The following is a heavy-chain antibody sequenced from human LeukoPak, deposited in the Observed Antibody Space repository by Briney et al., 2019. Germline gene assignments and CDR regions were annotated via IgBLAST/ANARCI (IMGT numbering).Heavy chain of an antibody. CDR3: ARPSSSGWYGYYFDY. V-gene: IGHV1-69*02. J-gene: IGHJ4*02. Sequence: ASVKVSCKASGYTFTGYYMHWVRQAPGQGLEWMGRIIPILGIANYAQKFQGRVTITADKSTSTAYMELSSLRSEDTAVYYCARPSSSGWYGYYFDYWGQGTLVTVSS. CDR2: IIPILGIA. D-gene: IGHD6-19*01. CDR1: GYTFTGYY.